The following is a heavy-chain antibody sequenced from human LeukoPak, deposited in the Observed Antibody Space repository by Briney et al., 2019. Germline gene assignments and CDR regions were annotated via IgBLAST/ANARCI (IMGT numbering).Heavy chain of an antibody. J-gene: IGHJ4*02. CDR2: IGSSGVTT. V-gene: IGHV3-23*01. CDR1: GFTFSSYA. Sequence: GSLRLSCAASGFTFSSYAMSWVRQAPGKGLEWVSAIGSSGVTTYYADSVKGWFTISRDNSKNTLYLQMNSLRAEDTAVYYCAKVNGITLGWGQGTLVTVSS. D-gene: IGHD1-14*01. CDR3: AKVNGITLG.